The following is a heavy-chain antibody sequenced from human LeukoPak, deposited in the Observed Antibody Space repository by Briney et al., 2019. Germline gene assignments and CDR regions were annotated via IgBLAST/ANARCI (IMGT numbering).Heavy chain of an antibody. V-gene: IGHV4-38-2*02. CDR3: ASGGQGDTSSGWSVHVDY. D-gene: IGHD6-19*01. J-gene: IGHJ4*02. CDR1: GYSISSGYY. Sequence: SETLSLTCTVSGYSISSGYYWGWIRQPPGKGLEWIGSIYHSGSTYYNPSLKSRVTISVDTSKNQFSLKLSSVTAADTAVYYCASGGQGDTSSGWSVHVDYWGQGTLVTVSS. CDR2: IYHSGST.